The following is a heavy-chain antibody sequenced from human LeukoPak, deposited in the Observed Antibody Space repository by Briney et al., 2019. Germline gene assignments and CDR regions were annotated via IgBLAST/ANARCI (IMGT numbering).Heavy chain of an antibody. D-gene: IGHD6-13*01. CDR3: AKRSSPGTYYFDY. Sequence: GGSLRLSCAASGFTFDDYAMHWVRQAPGKGLEWVSVISISGSSTYYADSVKGRITISRDNSKNTLYLQMNSLRAEDTAVYYCAKRSSPGTYYFDYWGQGTLVTVSS. CDR2: ISISGSST. CDR1: GFTFDDYA. J-gene: IGHJ4*02. V-gene: IGHV3-23*01.